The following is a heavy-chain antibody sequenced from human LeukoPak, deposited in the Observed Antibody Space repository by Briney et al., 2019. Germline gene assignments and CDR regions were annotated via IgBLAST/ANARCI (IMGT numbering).Heavy chain of an antibody. CDR3: ARVGVEMAPHFDY. J-gene: IGHJ4*02. CDR2: INPNSGGT. V-gene: IGHV1-2*02. Sequence: GASVKVSCKASGYTFTGYYMHWVRQAPGQGLEWMGWINPNSGGTNYAQKFRGRVTMTRDTSISTACMELSRLRSDDTAVYYCARVGVEMAPHFDYWGQGTLVTVSS. D-gene: IGHD5-24*01. CDR1: GYTFTGYY.